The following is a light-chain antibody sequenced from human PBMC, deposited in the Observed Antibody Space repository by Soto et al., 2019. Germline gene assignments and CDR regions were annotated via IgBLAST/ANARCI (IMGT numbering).Light chain of an antibody. V-gene: IGLV2-8*01. CDR3: SSYAGSNNWV. CDR1: SCNVGDYNY. CDR2: EVN. J-gene: IGLJ3*02. Sequence: QFALTQPPSASGSPGQSVTISCTGTSCNVGDYNYVTWYQQHPGKAPKLMIYEVNKRPSGVPDRFSGSKSGNTASLTVSGLQAEDESDYYCSSYAGSNNWVFGGGTKLTAL.